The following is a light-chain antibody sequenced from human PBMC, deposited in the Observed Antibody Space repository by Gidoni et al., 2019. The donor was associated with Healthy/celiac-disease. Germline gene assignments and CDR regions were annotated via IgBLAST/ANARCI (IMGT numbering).Light chain of an antibody. CDR3: CSYAGSYTSYV. V-gene: IGLV2-11*01. CDR2: DVS. J-gene: IGLJ1*01. CDR1: SSAVGGYNY. Sequence: QSALTQPRSVSGSPGQSVTISCTGTSSAVGGYNYVSWYQQHPGKAPKLMIYDVSKRPSGVPDRFSGSKSGNTAYLTISGLQAEDEADYYCCSYAGSYTSYVFGTGTKVTVL.